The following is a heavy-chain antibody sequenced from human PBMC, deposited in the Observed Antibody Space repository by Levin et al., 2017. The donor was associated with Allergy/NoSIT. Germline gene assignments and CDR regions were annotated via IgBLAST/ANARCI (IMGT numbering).Heavy chain of an antibody. V-gene: IGHV4-59*08. D-gene: IGHD4/OR15-4a*01. Sequence: SETLSLTCAVSGGSLGSNYWTWMRQPPGKGLEWIGYIYYSGSTNYSPYLKSRVTMSVDTSKNQFSLKLTSVTAADTGVYYCARQWPACSYYYRDVWGKGTTVTVSS. CDR1: GGSLGSNY. CDR3: ARQWPACSYYYRDV. J-gene: IGHJ6*03. CDR2: IYYSGST.